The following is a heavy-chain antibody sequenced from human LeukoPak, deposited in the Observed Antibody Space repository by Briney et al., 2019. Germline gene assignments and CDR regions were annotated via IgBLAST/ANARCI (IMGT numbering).Heavy chain of an antibody. J-gene: IGHJ4*02. CDR3: AKGLSSGHYYFDY. V-gene: IGHV3-30*18. D-gene: IGHD3-22*01. Sequence: PGGSLRLSCAASGFTFSSYGMHWVRQAPGKGLEWVAVISYDGSNKYYADSVKGRFTISRDNSKNTLYLQMNSLRAEDTAVYYCAKGLSSGHYYFDYWGQGTLVTVSS. CDR2: ISYDGSNK. CDR1: GFTFSSYG.